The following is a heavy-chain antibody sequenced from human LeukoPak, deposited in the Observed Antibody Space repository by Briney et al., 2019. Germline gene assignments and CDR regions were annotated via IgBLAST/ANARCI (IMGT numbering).Heavy chain of an antibody. CDR2: FAGRDTTT. CDR3: TTLGYHLDS. Sequence: GGSLRLSCAASGFDFGAYEMNWVRQAPGKGLEWVAYFAGRDTTTYYADSVKGRFTISRDNARNSLYLQMNSLRAEDMALYYCTTLGYHLDSWGQGTLVTVSS. CDR1: GFDFGAYE. V-gene: IGHV3-48*03. D-gene: IGHD3-22*01. J-gene: IGHJ4*02.